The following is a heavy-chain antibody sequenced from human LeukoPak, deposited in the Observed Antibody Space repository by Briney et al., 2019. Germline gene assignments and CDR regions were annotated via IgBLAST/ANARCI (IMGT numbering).Heavy chain of an antibody. D-gene: IGHD2-2*01. CDR1: GGSISSSYY. Sequence: SETLSLTCTVSGGSISSSYYWSWIRQPPGKGLEWIGFIYYTGNTNYNPSLKSRVTISVDTSKNQVSLKLRSVTAADTAVYYCARDQYHDAFDIWGQGTVVIVSS. CDR2: IYYTGNT. J-gene: IGHJ3*02. V-gene: IGHV4-59*01. CDR3: ARDQYHDAFDI.